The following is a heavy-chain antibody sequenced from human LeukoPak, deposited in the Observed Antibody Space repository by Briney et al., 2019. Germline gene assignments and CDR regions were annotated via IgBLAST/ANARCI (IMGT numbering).Heavy chain of an antibody. CDR3: AKDRHDSSGYYYGTWDY. CDR2: ISRSGAST. CDR1: GFTFSSYA. J-gene: IGHJ4*02. V-gene: IGHV3-23*01. D-gene: IGHD3-22*01. Sequence: GGSLRLYCAASGFTFSSYAMSWLRQAPGKGLEWVSAISRSGASTYYADSVKGRFTISRDNSKNTLYLQMNSLRAEDTAVYYCAKDRHDSSGYYYGTWDYWGQGTLVTVSS.